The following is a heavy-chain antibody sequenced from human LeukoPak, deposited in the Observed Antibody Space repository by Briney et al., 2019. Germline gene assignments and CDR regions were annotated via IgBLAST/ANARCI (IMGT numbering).Heavy chain of an antibody. CDR1: GFTFSSHE. D-gene: IGHD1-26*01. CDR2: ITSSGSAI. J-gene: IGHJ4*02. Sequence: PGGSLRLSCAASGFTFSSHEMNWVRQAPGKGLEWVSYITSSGSAIYYADSVKGRFTISRDNAKNSLYLQMNSLRADDTALYYCAREVVGATSEFDFWGQGTLSPSPQ. CDR3: AREVVGATSEFDF. V-gene: IGHV3-48*03.